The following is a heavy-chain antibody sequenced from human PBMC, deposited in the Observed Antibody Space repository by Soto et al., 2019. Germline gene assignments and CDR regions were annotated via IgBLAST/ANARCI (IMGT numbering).Heavy chain of an antibody. Sequence: AASVKVSCKASGGTLSSYALSWVRQAPGQGLEWMGGIIPIFGTANYAQKFQGRVTITADESTSTAYMELSSLRSEDTAVYYCARDGLGGLNYDYVWGSYRYLSLGFDYWG. CDR3: ARDGLGGLNYDYVWGSYRYLSLGFDY. V-gene: IGHV1-69*01. J-gene: IGHJ4*01. CDR2: IIPIFGTA. D-gene: IGHD3-16*02. CDR1: GGTLSSYA.